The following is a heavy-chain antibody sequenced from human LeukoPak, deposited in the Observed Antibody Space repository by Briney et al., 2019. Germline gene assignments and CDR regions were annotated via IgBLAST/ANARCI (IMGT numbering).Heavy chain of an antibody. D-gene: IGHD2-21*01. J-gene: IGHJ3*02. CDR1: GYTFTAHY. CDR3: ARDPGYSYAFDI. Sequence: ASVKVSCKASGYTFTAHYMHWVRQAPGQGLEWMGRINPSSGDTEYGQRFQGRVTLTRDTSSSTANMELRRLRSDDTAVYYCARDPGYSYAFDIWGQGTVVIVSS. V-gene: IGHV1-2*06. CDR2: INPSSGDT.